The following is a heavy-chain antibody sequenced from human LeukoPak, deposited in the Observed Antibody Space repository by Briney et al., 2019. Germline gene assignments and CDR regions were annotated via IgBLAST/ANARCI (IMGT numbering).Heavy chain of an antibody. V-gene: IGHV1-69*01. Sequence: SVKVSCKASGGTFSSYAISWVRQAPGQGLEWMGGIIPIFGTANYAQKFQGRVTITADESTSTAYMELSSLRSEDTAVYYCARALGASCTNGVCHPYYYYGMDVWGQGTTVTVSS. J-gene: IGHJ6*02. CDR1: GGTFSSYA. CDR2: IIPIFGTA. CDR3: ARALGASCTNGVCHPYYYYGMDV. D-gene: IGHD2-8*01.